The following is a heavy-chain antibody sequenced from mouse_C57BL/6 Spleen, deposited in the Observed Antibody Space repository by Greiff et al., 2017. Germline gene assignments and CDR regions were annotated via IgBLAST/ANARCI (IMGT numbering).Heavy chain of an antibody. Sequence: DVMLVESGGGLVQPGGSMKLSCAASGFTFSDAWMDWVRQSPEKGLEWVAEIRNKANNPATYYAVSVKGRFTISRDDSKSRVYQQMNSLRAEDTGIYYCTRPSYDYDGAWFAYWGQGTLVTVSA. CDR1: GFTFSDAW. D-gene: IGHD2-4*01. CDR2: IRNKANNPAT. J-gene: IGHJ3*01. V-gene: IGHV6-6*01. CDR3: TRPSYDYDGAWFAY.